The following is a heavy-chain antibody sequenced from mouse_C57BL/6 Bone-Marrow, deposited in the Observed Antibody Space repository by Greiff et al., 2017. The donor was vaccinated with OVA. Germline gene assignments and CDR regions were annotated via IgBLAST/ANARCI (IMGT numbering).Heavy chain of an antibody. J-gene: IGHJ3*01. CDR2: INPGSGGT. Sequence: VQLQQSGAELVRPGTSVTVSCKASGYAFTNYLIEWVKQRPGPGLEWIGVINPGSGGTNYNEKFKGKATLTADKSSSTAYMQLSSLTSEDSAVYFCAKTAQATWFAYWGQGTLVTVSA. CDR3: AKTAQATWFAY. V-gene: IGHV1-54*01. D-gene: IGHD3-2*02. CDR1: GYAFTNYL.